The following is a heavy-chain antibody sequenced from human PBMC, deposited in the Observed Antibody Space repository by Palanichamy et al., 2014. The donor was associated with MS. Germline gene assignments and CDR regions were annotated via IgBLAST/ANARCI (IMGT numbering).Heavy chain of an antibody. CDR3: ARFQDASSVDRWFDP. D-gene: IGHD5-12*01. CDR2: IGASGTSI. V-gene: IGHV3-48*02. Sequence: EVQLVESGGGLIQPGGSLRLSCAASGFTFSIYSVSWLRQAPGKGLEWVSYIGASGTSIYYADSVKGRFTISRDNAKNSLFLQMNSLRDEDTAVYYCARFQDASSVDRWFDPWGQGTLVTVSS. CDR1: GFTFSIYS. J-gene: IGHJ5*02.